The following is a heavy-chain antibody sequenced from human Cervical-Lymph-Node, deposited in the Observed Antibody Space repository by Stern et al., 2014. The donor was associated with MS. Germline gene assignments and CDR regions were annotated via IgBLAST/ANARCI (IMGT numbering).Heavy chain of an antibody. Sequence: QMQLVQSGAEVMQPGASVRVSCKASGYTFGPYYIHWMRQAPGQGLGWLGWIIPNNGGTNYAQRFQGKVTMTRDTSISTAYMELRRLTSDDTAVYYCARGVLGVAGRGYFDFWGQGTLVTVSS. CDR1: GYTFGPYY. CDR2: IIPNNGGT. J-gene: IGHJ4*02. CDR3: ARGVLGVAGRGYFDF. D-gene: IGHD6-19*01. V-gene: IGHV1-2*02.